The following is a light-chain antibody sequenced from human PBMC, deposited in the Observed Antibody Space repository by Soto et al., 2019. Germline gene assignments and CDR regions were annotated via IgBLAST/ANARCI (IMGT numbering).Light chain of an antibody. Sequence: DIQMTQSPSTLSASVGDRVTITCRASQSISSWLAWYQQKPGKAPKLLIYKASSLESGVPSRFSGSGSGTEFTLTISSLQPDDFATYYCQQYNSYQWTFGQGTKGDIK. CDR1: QSISSW. V-gene: IGKV1-5*03. J-gene: IGKJ1*01. CDR2: KAS. CDR3: QQYNSYQWT.